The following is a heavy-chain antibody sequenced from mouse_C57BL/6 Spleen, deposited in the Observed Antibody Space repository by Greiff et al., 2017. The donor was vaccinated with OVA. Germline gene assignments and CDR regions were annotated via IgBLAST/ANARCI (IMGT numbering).Heavy chain of an antibody. CDR2: IYPGSGST. CDR1: GYTFTSYW. J-gene: IGHJ1*03. V-gene: IGHV1-55*01. D-gene: IGHD4-1*01. CDR3: AREELWYFDV. Sequence: QVQLQQPGAELVKPGASVKMSCKASGYTFTSYWITWVKQRPGQGLEWIGDIYPGSGSTNYNEKFKSKATLTVDTSSSTAYLQLSSLTSEDSAVYYCAREELWYFDVWGTGTTVTVSS.